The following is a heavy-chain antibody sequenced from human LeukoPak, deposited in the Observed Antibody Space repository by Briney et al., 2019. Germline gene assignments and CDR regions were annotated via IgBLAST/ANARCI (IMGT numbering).Heavy chain of an antibody. CDR1: GYSISSGYY. CDR2: IYHSGST. V-gene: IGHV4-38-2*02. Sequence: PSETLSLTCTVSGYSISSGYYWGWIRQPPGKGLEWIGSIYHSGSTYYNPSLKSRVTISVDTSKNQFSLNLSSVTAADTAVYYCARDSDEGDFDYWGQGTLVTVSS. D-gene: IGHD3-16*01. CDR3: ARDSDEGDFDY. J-gene: IGHJ4*02.